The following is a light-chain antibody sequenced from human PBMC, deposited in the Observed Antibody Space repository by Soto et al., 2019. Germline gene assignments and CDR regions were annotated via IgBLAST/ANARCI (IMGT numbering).Light chain of an antibody. J-gene: IGLJ1*01. CDR2: EVF. V-gene: IGLV2-8*01. CDR3: SSYAGSYKV. Sequence: QSALTQPPSASGSPGQSVTISCTGTSSDVGGYNYVSWYQQYPGKAPKLMIFEVFKRPSGVPDRFSGSKSGNTASLTVSGLQAEDEADYYCSSYAGSYKVFGTGTQLTVL. CDR1: SSDVGGYNY.